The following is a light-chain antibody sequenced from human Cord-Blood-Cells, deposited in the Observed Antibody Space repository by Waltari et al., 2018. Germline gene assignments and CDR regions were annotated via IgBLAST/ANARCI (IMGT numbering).Light chain of an antibody. V-gene: IGLV6-57*01. CDR1: IGRIPRNY. Sequence: NFVLTHSHSVPDTPGQTVTIPSTPRIGRIPRNYVPVSQHPPGESTTTVIYEDNQRPCGVPDRFSGSIDSSSNSASLTIAGLKTEDEADYYCQAYDSSTLYVFGTGTKVTVL. J-gene: IGLJ1*01. CDR2: EDN. CDR3: QAYDSSTLYV.